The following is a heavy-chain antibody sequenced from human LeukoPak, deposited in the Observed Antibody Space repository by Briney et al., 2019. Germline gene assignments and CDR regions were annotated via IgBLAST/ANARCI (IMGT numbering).Heavy chain of an antibody. J-gene: IGHJ4*02. Sequence: GVSLRLSCAASGFTFSSYSMNWVRQAPGKGLEWVSSISSSSSYIYYADSVKGRFTISRDNAKNSLYLQMNSLRAEDTAVYYCARVGSTSCYDYWGQGTLVAVSS. CDR1: GFTFSSYS. CDR2: ISSSSSYI. V-gene: IGHV3-21*01. CDR3: ARVGSTSCYDY. D-gene: IGHD2-2*01.